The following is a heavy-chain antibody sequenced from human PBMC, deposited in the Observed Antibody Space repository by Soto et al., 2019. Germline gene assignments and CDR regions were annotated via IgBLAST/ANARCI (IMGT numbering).Heavy chain of an antibody. CDR3: AKAFYDFWSANQYYFDY. J-gene: IGHJ4*02. CDR2: ISYDGSNK. Sequence: GGSLRLSCAASGFTFSSYGMHWVRQAPGKGLEWVAVISYDGSNKYYADSVKGRFTISRDNSKNTLYLQMNSLRAEDTAVYYCAKAFYDFWSANQYYFDYWGQGTLVTVSS. V-gene: IGHV3-30*18. CDR1: GFTFSSYG. D-gene: IGHD3-3*01.